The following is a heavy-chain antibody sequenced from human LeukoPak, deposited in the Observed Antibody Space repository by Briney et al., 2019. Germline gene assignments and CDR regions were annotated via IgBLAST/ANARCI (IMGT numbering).Heavy chain of an antibody. V-gene: IGHV3-21*01. CDR3: ARGPTGGPRTYSYY. CDR2: ISNSGTYM. J-gene: IGHJ4*02. CDR1: EFTFSSYS. D-gene: IGHD5-18*01. Sequence: AGGSLRLSCAASEFTFSSYSMNWVRQAPGKGLEWVSSISNSGTYMYYADSVKGRFTISRDNAKNSLFLQMNSLRADDTAVYYCARGPTGGPRTYSYYWGQGILVTVSS.